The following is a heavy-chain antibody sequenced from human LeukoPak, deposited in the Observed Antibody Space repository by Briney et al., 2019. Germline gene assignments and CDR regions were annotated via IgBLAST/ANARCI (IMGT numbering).Heavy chain of an antibody. CDR2: IYYSGGT. Sequence: SETLSLTCTVSGGSISSGGYYWSWIRQHPGKGLEWIGYIYYSGGTYYNPSLKSRVTISVDTSKNQFSLKLSSVTAADTAVCYCAYYYDSSGTPGYAFDIWGQGTMVTVSS. D-gene: IGHD3-22*01. CDR3: AYYYDSSGTPGYAFDI. J-gene: IGHJ3*02. CDR1: GGSISSGGYY. V-gene: IGHV4-31*03.